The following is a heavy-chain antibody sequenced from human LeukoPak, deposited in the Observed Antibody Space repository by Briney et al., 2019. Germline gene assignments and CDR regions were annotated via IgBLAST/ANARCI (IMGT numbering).Heavy chain of an antibody. J-gene: IGHJ4*02. CDR1: VFTFNKHA. Sequence: GRSLRLSCAASVFTFNKHAMECVPQAPGKGLEWVAIISFDGSNEYYADSVKSRFTISRDNSKNTLYLQMNSLRVEDTAVYYCAKVLGYGSGWSGDYWGQGTLVTVSS. V-gene: IGHV3-30-3*01. CDR3: AKVLGYGSGWSGDY. CDR2: ISFDGSNE. D-gene: IGHD6-19*01.